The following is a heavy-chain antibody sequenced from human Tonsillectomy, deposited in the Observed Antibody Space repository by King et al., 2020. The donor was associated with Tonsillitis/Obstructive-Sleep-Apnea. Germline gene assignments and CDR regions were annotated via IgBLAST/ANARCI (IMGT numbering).Heavy chain of an antibody. J-gene: IGHJ5*02. Sequence: QLQESGPGLVKPSETLSLTCTVSGGSISSYYWSWIRQPPGKGLEWIGYIYYSGSTNYNPSLKSRVTISVDTSKNQFSLKLSSVTAADTAVYYCAGGPRWRYSSGWYWFDPWGQGTLVTVSS. CDR3: AGGPRWRYSSGWYWFDP. V-gene: IGHV4-59*01. CDR1: GGSISSYY. D-gene: IGHD6-19*01. CDR2: IYYSGST.